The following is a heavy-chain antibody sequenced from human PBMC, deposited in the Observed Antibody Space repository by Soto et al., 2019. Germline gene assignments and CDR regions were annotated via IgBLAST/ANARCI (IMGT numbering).Heavy chain of an antibody. CDR1: GYPFTAYY. D-gene: IGHD2-15*01. J-gene: IGHJ6*02. V-gene: IGHV1-2*04. CDR3: ARKDSVYHYGMDV. CDR2: VNPNSGGT. Sequence: QVQLVQSGPGLKKPGASVKVSCTASGYPFTAYYMHWGQQPPGQGLEWMGWVNPNSGGTNYEQKFQGWVTMTSDTSISTDYMELRRLRSDDTAVYYCARKDSVYHYGMDVWGQGTTVTVSS.